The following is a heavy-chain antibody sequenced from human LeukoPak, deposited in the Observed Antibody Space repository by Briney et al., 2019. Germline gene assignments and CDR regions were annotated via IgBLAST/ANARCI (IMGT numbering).Heavy chain of an antibody. V-gene: IGHV1-69*13. CDR1: GGTFSSYA. J-gene: IGHJ5*02. CDR3: AKTLTILGVVINSPGFDP. CDR2: IIPIFGTA. Sequence: SVKVSCKASGGTFSSYAISWVRQAPGQGLEWMGGIIPIFGTANYAQKFQGRVTITADESTSTAYMELSSLRSEDTAEYYCAKTLTILGVVINSPGFDPWGQGTLVTVSS. D-gene: IGHD3-3*01.